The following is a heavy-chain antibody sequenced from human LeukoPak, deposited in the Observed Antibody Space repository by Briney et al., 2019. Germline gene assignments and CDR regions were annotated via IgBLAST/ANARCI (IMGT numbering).Heavy chain of an antibody. D-gene: IGHD1-1*01. CDR1: ELTFSSYA. Sequence: GRSLRLSCAAAELTFSSYAMSSVRQDPGKGLEWVSTITNSGANTYYADSVKGLFTISRDNSKTTLYLPLNSLRAEDTSAYYYAKEGQLGRWGQGALVTVSS. CDR3: AKEGQLGR. CDR2: ITNSGANT. J-gene: IGHJ4*02. V-gene: IGHV3-23*01.